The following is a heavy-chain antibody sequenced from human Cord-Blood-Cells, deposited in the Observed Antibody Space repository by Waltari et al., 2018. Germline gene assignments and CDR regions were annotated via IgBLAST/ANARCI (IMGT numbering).Heavy chain of an antibody. Sequence: QVQLQESGPGLVKPSETLSLTCAVSGYSISSGYYWGWIRRPPGKGLEWIGSIYHSGSTDYNPSLKSRVTISVDTSKNQFSLKLSSVTAADTAVYYCATARGYPFDYWGQGTLVTVSS. CDR1: GYSISSGYY. V-gene: IGHV4-38-2*01. CDR3: ATARGYPFDY. J-gene: IGHJ4*02. D-gene: IGHD2-2*01. CDR2: IYHSGST.